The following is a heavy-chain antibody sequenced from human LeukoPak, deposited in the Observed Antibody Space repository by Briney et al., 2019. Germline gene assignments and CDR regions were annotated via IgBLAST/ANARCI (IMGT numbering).Heavy chain of an antibody. Sequence: PSETLSLTCTVSGGSISSYYWSWIRQPPGKGLEWIGYIYYSGSTNYNPSLKSRVTISVDTSKNQFSLKLSSVTAADTAVYYCARGTTSYYDFWSGYRSLGMDVWGQGTTVTVSS. CDR3: ARGTTSYYDFWSGYRSLGMDV. D-gene: IGHD3-3*01. CDR1: GGSISSYY. CDR2: IYYSGST. J-gene: IGHJ6*02. V-gene: IGHV4-59*01.